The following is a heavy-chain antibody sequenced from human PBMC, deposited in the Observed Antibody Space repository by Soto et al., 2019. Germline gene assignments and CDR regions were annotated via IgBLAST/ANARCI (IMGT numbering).Heavy chain of an antibody. J-gene: IGHJ6*01. CDR1: GGTFSTAA. CDR2: IMPIFRTA. CDR3: ASDKARRQLGWNYHYIMGV. Sequence: QVQVVQSGAEVKKPGSSVKVSCKASGGTFSTAAISWVRQAPGQGLEWMGGIMPIFRTADYAQKFQGRVTSPAGKSTSIAYVQMRRPRSEDTAVYYCASDKARRQLGWNYHYIMGVCGQWTTVTVSS. V-gene: IGHV1-69*14. D-gene: IGHD6-19*01.